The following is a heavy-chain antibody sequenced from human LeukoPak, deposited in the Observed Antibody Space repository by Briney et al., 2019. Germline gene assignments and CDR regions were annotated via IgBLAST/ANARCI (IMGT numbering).Heavy chain of an antibody. D-gene: IGHD3-22*01. CDR1: GGSISSYY. J-gene: IGHJ4*02. CDR2: IYYSGST. V-gene: IGHV4-59*08. CDR3: ARRSYYYDGLSVFDY. Sequence: SETLSLTCTVSGGSISSYYWSWIRQPPGKGLEWVGYIYYSGSTNYNPSLKSRVTISVDTSKNQFSLELSSVTAADTDVYYCARRSYYYDGLSVFDYWGQGTLVTVSS.